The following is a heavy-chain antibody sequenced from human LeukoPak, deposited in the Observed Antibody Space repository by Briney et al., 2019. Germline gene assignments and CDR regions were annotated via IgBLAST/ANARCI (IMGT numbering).Heavy chain of an antibody. V-gene: IGHV4-59*02. CDR1: GASVNSYY. CDR3: TKGYYEPFDY. CDR2: ISDSGRT. Sequence: SETLSVTCTVSGASVNSYYWDWIRQPPGKGLEWIGCISDSGRTYYNPSLKSRVTISLGTSNNQFSLRLTSVTAADSAMYYCTKGYYEPFDYWGQGTLVTVSS. J-gene: IGHJ4*02. D-gene: IGHD3-22*01.